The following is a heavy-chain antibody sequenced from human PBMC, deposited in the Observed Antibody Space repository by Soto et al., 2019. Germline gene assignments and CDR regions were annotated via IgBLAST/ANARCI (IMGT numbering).Heavy chain of an antibody. CDR1: VGSRIGFD. CDR2: ISYSGTP. V-gene: IGHV4-59*01. D-gene: IGHD1-26*01. J-gene: IGHJ4*02. Sequence: LQILSVPWTVVVGSRIGFDCSWIMKPQGKELECIVFISYSGTPNYNPALMSRATISVDTLKNELSLRLTSVTAADTAVYYCARDYWSFYSGKLGSYFDFWGQGILVTVSS. CDR3: ARDYWSFYSGKLGSYFDF.